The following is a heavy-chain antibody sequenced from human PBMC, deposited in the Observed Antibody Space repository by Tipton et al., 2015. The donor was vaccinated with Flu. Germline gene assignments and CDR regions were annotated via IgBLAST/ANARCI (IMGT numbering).Heavy chain of an antibody. CDR3: ATEGIAAAGRPWEAGSFDY. CDR1: GFTVNYNH. J-gene: IGHJ4*02. V-gene: IGHV3-66*03. Sequence: SLRLSCAASGFTVNYNHMMWVRQAPGKGLECVSFISNSGGTYYAVSVKGRFTISRDNSKNTLYLQMNSLRAEETAVYYCATEGIAAAGRPWEAGSFDYWGRGTLVTVSA. D-gene: IGHD6-13*01. CDR2: ISNSGGT.